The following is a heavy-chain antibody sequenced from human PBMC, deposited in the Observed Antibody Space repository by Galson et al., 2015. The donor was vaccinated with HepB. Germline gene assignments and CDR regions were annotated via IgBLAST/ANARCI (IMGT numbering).Heavy chain of an antibody. V-gene: IGHV3-15*07. CDR1: GFTFSNAW. CDR2: IKSKTDGGTT. D-gene: IGHD3-3*01. J-gene: IGHJ3*02. Sequence: SLRLSCAASGFTFSNAWMNWVRQAPGKGLEWVGRIKSKTDGGTTDYAALVKGRFTISRDDSKNTLYLQMNSLKTEDTAVYYCTTGFRAVTIFGVVIKGADALDIWGQGTMVTVSS. CDR3: TTGFRAVTIFGVVIKGADALDI.